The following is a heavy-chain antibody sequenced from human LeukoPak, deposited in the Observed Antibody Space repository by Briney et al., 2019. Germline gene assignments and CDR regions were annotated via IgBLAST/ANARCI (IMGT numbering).Heavy chain of an antibody. CDR2: INHSGST. CDR1: GGSFSGYY. Sequence: PSETLSLTCAVYGGSFSGYYWSWIRQPPGKGLEWIGEINHSGSTNYNPSLKSRVTISVDTSKNQFSLKLSSVTAADTAVYYCARYAYGSGSYLYYYYMDVWGKGTTVTISS. CDR3: ARYAYGSGSYLYYYYMDV. J-gene: IGHJ6*03. V-gene: IGHV4-34*01. D-gene: IGHD3-10*01.